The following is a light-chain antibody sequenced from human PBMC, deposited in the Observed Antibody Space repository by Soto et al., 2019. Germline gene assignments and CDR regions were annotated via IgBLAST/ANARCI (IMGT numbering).Light chain of an antibody. V-gene: IGKV3-15*01. CDR2: GAS. J-gene: IGKJ4*01. CDR3: QQYNNWPSLT. CDR1: QSVSSN. Sequence: EMVMTQSPANLSVSPGERATLSCRASQSVSSNLGWYQQKPGQAPRLLIYGASTRATGIPARFSGSGSGTEFTLTISSLQSEDFAVYYSQQYNNWPSLTLGGGTKVDIK.